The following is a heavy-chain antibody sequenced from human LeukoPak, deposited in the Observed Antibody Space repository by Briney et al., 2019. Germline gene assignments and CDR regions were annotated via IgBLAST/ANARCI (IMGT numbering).Heavy chain of an antibody. V-gene: IGHV3-74*01. CDR2: INSDGSST. J-gene: IGHJ4*02. D-gene: IGHD5-24*01. CDR3: ARGVEMATPKDYFDY. Sequence: GGSLRLSCAASEFTFSSYWMHWVRQAPGKGLVGVPRINSDGSSTSYADSVKGRFTISRDNAKNTLYLQMNSLRAEDTAVYYCARGVEMATPKDYFDYWGQGTLVTVSS. CDR1: EFTFSSYW.